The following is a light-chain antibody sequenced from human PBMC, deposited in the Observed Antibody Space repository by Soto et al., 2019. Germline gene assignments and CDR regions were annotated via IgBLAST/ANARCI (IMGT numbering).Light chain of an antibody. V-gene: IGLV1-40*01. J-gene: IGLJ3*02. CDR1: SSNIGAGYP. Sequence: QSVLTQPPSVSGAPGQRVTISCTGSSSNIGAGYPVHWYQQLPGTAPKLLVAGNRPSGVPDRFSVSKSGASASLAITGLQAEGEADYYCQSYDSSLSRRWVFGGGTKLTVL. CDR3: QSYDSSLSRRWV. CDR2: G.